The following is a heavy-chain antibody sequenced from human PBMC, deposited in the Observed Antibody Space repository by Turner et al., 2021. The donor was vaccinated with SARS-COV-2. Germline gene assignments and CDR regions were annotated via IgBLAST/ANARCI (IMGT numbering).Heavy chain of an antibody. V-gene: IGHV3-7*01. CDR1: GFTLSSYW. CDR2: IKQDGSEK. J-gene: IGHJ3*02. CDR3: ARVSGAAVWGNYAFDI. Sequence: EVQLVESGGGLVQPGGSLRLSCAASGFTLSSYWMSWVRQAPGKGPEWVANIKQDGSEKYYVDSVKGRFTISRDNAKNSLYLQMSSLRAEDTAVYYCARVSGAAVWGNYAFDIWGQGTMVTVSS. D-gene: IGHD3-16*01.